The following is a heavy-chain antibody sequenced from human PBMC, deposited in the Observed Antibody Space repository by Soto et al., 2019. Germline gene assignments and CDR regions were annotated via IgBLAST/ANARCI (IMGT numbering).Heavy chain of an antibody. CDR2: INAGNGNT. CDR1: CNTLTNSG. J-gene: IGHJ4*02. CDR3: ARVTGYYAPDY. V-gene: IGHV1-3*01. Sequence: GASVKVSCKAFCNTLTNSGMDLGRQAPGQRLEWMGWINAGNGNTKYSQKFQGRVTITRDTSASTAYMELSSLRSEDTAVYYCARVTGYYAPDYWGQGTLVTVSS. D-gene: IGHD3-9*01.